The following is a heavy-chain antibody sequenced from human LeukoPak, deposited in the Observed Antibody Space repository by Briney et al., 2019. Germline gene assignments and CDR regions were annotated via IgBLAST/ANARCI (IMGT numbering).Heavy chain of an antibody. CDR2: ISSNGGST. J-gene: IGHJ4*02. CDR3: ARDYRTGFDY. D-gene: IGHD7-27*01. Sequence: GGSLRLSCAASGFTFSSYAMHWVRQAPGKGLEYVSAISSNGGSTYYANSVKGRFTISRDNSKNTLYLQMGSLRAEDTAVYYCARDYRTGFDYWGQGTLVTVSS. CDR1: GFTFSSYA. V-gene: IGHV3-64*01.